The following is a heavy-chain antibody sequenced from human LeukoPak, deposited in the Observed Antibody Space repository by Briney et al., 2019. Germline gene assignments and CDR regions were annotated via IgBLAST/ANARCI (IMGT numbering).Heavy chain of an antibody. D-gene: IGHD2-15*01. CDR1: GGSISSGGYY. Sequence: SETLSLTCTVSGGSISSGGYYWSWIRQHPGKGLEWIGYIYYSGSTYYNPSLKSRVTISVDTSKNQFSLKLSSVTAADTAVYYCARDPGGLYCSGGSCYQNNWFDPRGQGTLVTVSS. J-gene: IGHJ5*02. CDR2: IYYSGST. CDR3: ARDPGGLYCSGGSCYQNNWFDP. V-gene: IGHV4-31*03.